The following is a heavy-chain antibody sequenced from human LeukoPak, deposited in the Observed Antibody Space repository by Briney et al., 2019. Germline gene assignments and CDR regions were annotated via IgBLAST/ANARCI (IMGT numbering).Heavy chain of an antibody. Sequence: SETLSLTCTVSGGSISSGSYYWSWIRQPAGKGLEWIGRIYTSGSTNYNSSLKSRVTKSVDTSKNQFSLKLSSVTAADTAVYYCARDAHSSGWYYFDYWGEGTQVTVSS. V-gene: IGHV4-61*02. J-gene: IGHJ4*02. CDR3: ARDAHSSGWYYFDY. CDR1: GGSISSGSYY. D-gene: IGHD6-19*01. CDR2: IYTSGST.